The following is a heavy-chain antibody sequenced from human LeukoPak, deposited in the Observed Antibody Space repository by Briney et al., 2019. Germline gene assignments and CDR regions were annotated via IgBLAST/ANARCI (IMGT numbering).Heavy chain of an antibody. V-gene: IGHV1-18*01. CDR1: GYTFISYG. CDR3: AREGGVGPTAPPDHCSYQMFF. D-gene: IGHD1-26*01. J-gene: IGHJ6*04. Sequence: ASVNVSCKASGYTFISYGITWVRQAPGQGLEWMGWISPYTTKPNYAQSLQGRVTMTTDTSTSTAYMEFRSLSSDDTAVYYCAREGGVGPTAPPDHCSYQMFFLGKGTTVTVSS. CDR2: ISPYTTKP.